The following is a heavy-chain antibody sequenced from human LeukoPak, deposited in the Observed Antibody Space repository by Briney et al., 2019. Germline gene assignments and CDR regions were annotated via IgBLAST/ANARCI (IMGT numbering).Heavy chain of an antibody. CDR1: GGSISSGGYY. D-gene: IGHD6-19*01. J-gene: IGHJ5*02. CDR3: AKDSIAVAGTPYNWFDP. CDR2: IYYSGST. V-gene: IGHV4-31*03. Sequence: SETLSLTCTVSGGSISSGGYYWSWIRQHPGKGLEWIGYIYYSGSTYYNPSLKSRVIISVDTSKNQFSLKLSSVTAADTALYYCAKDSIAVAGTPYNWFDPWGQGTLVTVSS.